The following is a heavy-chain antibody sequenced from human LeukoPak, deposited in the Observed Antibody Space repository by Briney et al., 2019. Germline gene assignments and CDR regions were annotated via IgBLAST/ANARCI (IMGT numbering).Heavy chain of an antibody. CDR2: IYYSGST. D-gene: IGHD4-23*01. CDR1: GGSISSTSYY. J-gene: IGHJ3*02. V-gene: IGHV4-39*01. CDR3: ATGGNSRVVGAFDI. Sequence: SETLSLTCTVSGGSISSTSYYWGWIRQPPGKGLEWIGSIYYSGSTYYNPSLKSRVTTSVDTSKDQFSLKLSSVTAADTAVYYCATGGNSRVVGAFDIWGQGTMVTVSS.